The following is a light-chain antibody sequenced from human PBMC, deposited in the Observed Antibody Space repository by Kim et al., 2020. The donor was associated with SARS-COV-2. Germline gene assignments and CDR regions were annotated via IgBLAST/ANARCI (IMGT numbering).Light chain of an antibody. CDR3: QQYNSYPYS. Sequence: DIQMTQSPSTLSASVGDRVTITCRASQSIRSWLAWCQQKPGKAPKLLFYKASSLESGVPSRFSGSGSGTEFTLTISSLQPDDFATYYGQQYNSYPYSFDQGTKLEI. CDR2: KAS. J-gene: IGKJ2*01. CDR1: QSIRSW. V-gene: IGKV1-5*03.